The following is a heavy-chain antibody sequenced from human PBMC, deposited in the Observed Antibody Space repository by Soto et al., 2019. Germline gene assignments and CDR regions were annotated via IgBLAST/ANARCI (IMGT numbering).Heavy chain of an antibody. CDR2: IRGNGNPI. J-gene: IGHJ4*02. CDR1: GFTFSNYA. D-gene: IGHD6-19*01. V-gene: IGHV3-23*01. CDR3: AKASSGWYFFDY. Sequence: PGGSLRLSCAASGFTFSNYAMYWVRQAPGKGLEWVSGIRGNGNPINYTDSVKGRFSISRDNSKNMLYLQMNSLRAEDTAVYYCAKASSGWYFFDYWGQGTLVTVSS.